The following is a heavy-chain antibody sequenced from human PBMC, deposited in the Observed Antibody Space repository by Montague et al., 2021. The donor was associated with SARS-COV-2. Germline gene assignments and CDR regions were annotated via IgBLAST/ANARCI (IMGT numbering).Heavy chain of an antibody. Sequence: SLRLSCAASGFTFSSYGMHWVRQAPGKGLEWVAVIWYDGSNKYYADSVKGRFTISRDKSKNTLYLQMNSLRAEDTAVYYCARSKGVVINGVCDYWGQGTLVTVSP. V-gene: IGHV3-33*01. D-gene: IGHD3-3*01. CDR1: GFTFSSYG. CDR3: ARSKGVVINGVCDY. CDR2: IWYDGSNK. J-gene: IGHJ4*02.